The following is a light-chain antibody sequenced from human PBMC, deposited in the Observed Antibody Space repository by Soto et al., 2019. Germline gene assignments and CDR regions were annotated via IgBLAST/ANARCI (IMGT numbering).Light chain of an antibody. V-gene: IGKV1-33*01. J-gene: IGKJ4*01. CDR3: QKYNTAPLT. CDR1: QDIRNY. CDR2: DAS. Sequence: SQSPASLSASIGDRVTIPCQASQDIRNYLNWYQQKPGKAPKLLIYDASNLETGVPSRFSGSGYGTEFTLTISNLQPEDVATYYCQKYNTAPLTFAGGTKVAIK.